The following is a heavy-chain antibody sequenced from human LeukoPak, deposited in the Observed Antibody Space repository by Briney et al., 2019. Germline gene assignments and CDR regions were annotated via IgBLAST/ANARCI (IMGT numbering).Heavy chain of an antibody. CDR2: LRRDGSDK. V-gene: IGHV3-30*02. J-gene: IGHJ4*02. Sequence: PRGSLRLSCAASGFTFSNYGLHWIRQAPRKGLEWVAFLRRDGSDKYYADSVKGRFTISRDNSKNTVYLQMNSLRPEDTAVYYCAKDHSQNFDYWGQGTLVTVSS. CDR1: GFTFSNYG. D-gene: IGHD5-18*01. CDR3: AKDHSQNFDY.